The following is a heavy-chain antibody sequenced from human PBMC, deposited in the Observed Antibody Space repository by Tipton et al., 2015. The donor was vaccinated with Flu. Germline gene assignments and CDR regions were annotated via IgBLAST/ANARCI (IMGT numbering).Heavy chain of an antibody. Sequence: AVSGFTVSSNYMSWVRQAPGKGLEWVSLIYSGGSTYYADSVKGRFTISRDNSQNTLYLQMNSLRVDDTAVYYCAKLVRSGNYFDYWGQGTLVTVSS. J-gene: IGHJ4*02. V-gene: IGHV3-66*02. CDR3: AKLVRSGNYFDY. D-gene: IGHD2-15*01. CDR1: GFTVSSNY. CDR2: IYSGGST.